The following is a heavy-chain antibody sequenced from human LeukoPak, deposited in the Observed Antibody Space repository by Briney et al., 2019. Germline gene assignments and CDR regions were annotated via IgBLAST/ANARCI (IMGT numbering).Heavy chain of an antibody. CDR2: ISYDGSNK. Sequence: GGSLRLSCAASGFTFSSYGMHWVRQAPGKGLEWVAVISYDGSNKYYADSVKGRFTISRDNSKNTLYLQMNSLRAEDTAVYYCAKDYYDSSGYQSGFDYWGQGTLVTVSS. CDR1: GFTFSSYG. CDR3: AKDYYDSSGYQSGFDY. J-gene: IGHJ4*02. D-gene: IGHD3-22*01. V-gene: IGHV3-30*18.